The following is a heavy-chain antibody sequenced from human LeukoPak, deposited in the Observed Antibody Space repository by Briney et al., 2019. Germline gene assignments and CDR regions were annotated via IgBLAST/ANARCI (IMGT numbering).Heavy chain of an antibody. CDR3: ARDVTGTQFDY. D-gene: IGHD1-20*01. Sequence: GGTLRLSCAASGFTFSSYGMSWVRQAPGKGLEWVSSISSSSSYIYYADSAKGRFTISRDNAKNSLYLQMNSLRAEDTAVYYCARDVTGTQFDYWGQGTLVTVSS. CDR2: ISSSSSYI. V-gene: IGHV3-21*01. CDR1: GFTFSSYG. J-gene: IGHJ4*02.